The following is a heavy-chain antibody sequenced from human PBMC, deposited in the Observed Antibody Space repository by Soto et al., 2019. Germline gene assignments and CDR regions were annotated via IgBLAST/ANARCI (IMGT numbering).Heavy chain of an antibody. Sequence: QITLKESGPTLVKPTQTLTLTCTFSGFSLSTSGVGVGWIRQPPGKALEWLALIYWDDDKRYSPSLKSRLTITKDTSKNQVVLTMTNMDHVDTATYYCARSSFDWPDFDYWGQGTLVTVSS. CDR3: ARSSFDWPDFDY. J-gene: IGHJ4*02. CDR2: IYWDDDK. V-gene: IGHV2-5*02. CDR1: GFSLSTSGVG. D-gene: IGHD3-9*01.